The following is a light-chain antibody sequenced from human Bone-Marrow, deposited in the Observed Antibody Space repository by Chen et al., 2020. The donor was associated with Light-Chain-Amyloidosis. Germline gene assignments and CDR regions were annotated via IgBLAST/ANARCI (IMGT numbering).Light chain of an antibody. Sequence: NFMLTQPHSVSESPGKTVIISCTRSSGRIATNYVQWYQQRPGSSPTTVIYEDDQRPSGVPDRFSGSIDRSSNSASLTISRLETEDEADYYCQSYQGSSQGVFGGGTKLTVL. CDR2: EDD. CDR1: SGRIATNY. J-gene: IGLJ3*02. CDR3: QSYQGSSQGV. V-gene: IGLV6-57*01.